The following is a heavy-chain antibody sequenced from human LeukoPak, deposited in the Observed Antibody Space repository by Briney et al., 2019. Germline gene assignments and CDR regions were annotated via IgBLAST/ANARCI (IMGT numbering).Heavy chain of an antibody. CDR3: ARDPGGPYDSSGRLYDY. Sequence: ASVKVSCKASGYTFTGYYMHWVRQAPGQGLEWMGWINPNSGGTNYAQKFQGRVTMTRDTSISTAYMELSRLGSDDTAVYYCARDPGGPYDSSGRLYDYWGQGTLVTVSS. V-gene: IGHV1-2*02. CDR1: GYTFTGYY. D-gene: IGHD3-22*01. J-gene: IGHJ4*02. CDR2: INPNSGGT.